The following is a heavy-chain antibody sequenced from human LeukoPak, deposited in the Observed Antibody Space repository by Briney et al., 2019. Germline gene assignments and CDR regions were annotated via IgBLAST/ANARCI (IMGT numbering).Heavy chain of an antibody. CDR1: RGSVSSNIHC. CDR2: VRYGGST. Sequence: SETLSLTCTVSRGSVSSNIHCWAWIRHPPGKEREWIGSVRYGGSTYYNPTVNSRISVSADTSKNHFSLTLISAIAAATAVYYCARVSDNSWLSIHDAFDIWGQGTIVTVSS. J-gene: IGHJ3*02. V-gene: IGHV4-39*02. D-gene: IGHD3-9*01. CDR3: ARVSDNSWLSIHDAFDI.